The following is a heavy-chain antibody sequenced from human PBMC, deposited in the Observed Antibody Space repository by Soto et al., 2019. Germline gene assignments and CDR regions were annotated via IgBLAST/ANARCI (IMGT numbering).Heavy chain of an antibody. Sequence: GGSLRLSCAASGFTFSSYAMSWVRQAPGKGLEWVSAISGSGGSTYYADSVKGRFTISRDNSKNTLYLQMNSLRAEDTAVYYCAKRLRAYSSSSGWYFDLWGRGTLVTVSS. D-gene: IGHD6-6*01. CDR2: ISGSGGST. CDR3: AKRLRAYSSSSGWYFDL. V-gene: IGHV3-23*01. J-gene: IGHJ2*01. CDR1: GFTFSSYA.